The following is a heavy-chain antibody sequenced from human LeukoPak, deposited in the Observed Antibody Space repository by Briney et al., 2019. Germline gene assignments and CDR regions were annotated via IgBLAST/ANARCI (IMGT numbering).Heavy chain of an antibody. V-gene: IGHV1-69*05. D-gene: IGHD2-2*02. CDR2: IIPIFGTA. Sequence: ASVTVSCKASGGTFSSYAISWVRQAPGQGLEWMGRIIPIFGTANYAQKFQGRVTITTDESTSTAYMELSSQRAEDTAVYYCATGGIEAAIYYYYYMDVWGKGTTVTVSS. CDR3: ATGGIEAAIYYYYYMDV. J-gene: IGHJ6*03. CDR1: GGTFSSYA.